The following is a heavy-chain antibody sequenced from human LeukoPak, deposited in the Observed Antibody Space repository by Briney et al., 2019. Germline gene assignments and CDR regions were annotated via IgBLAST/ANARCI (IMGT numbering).Heavy chain of an antibody. Sequence: ASVKVSCKASGYTFTSYGISWVRQAPGQGLEWMGWISAYNGNTNYAQKLQGRVTMTTDTSTSTAYMELRSLRSDDTAVYYCARDVPVEMATIAAFDIWGQGIMVTVSS. CDR1: GYTFTSYG. CDR3: ARDVPVEMATIAAFDI. D-gene: IGHD5-24*01. CDR2: ISAYNGNT. V-gene: IGHV1-18*01. J-gene: IGHJ3*02.